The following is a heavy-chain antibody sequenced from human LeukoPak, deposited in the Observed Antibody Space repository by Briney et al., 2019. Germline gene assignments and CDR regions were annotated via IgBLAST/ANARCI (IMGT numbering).Heavy chain of an antibody. V-gene: IGHV4-38-2*02. D-gene: IGHD6-13*01. J-gene: IGHJ5*02. CDR3: ARGDYSSSWYEYNWFDP. CDR2: IYHSGNT. Sequence: SETLSLTCPVSGYSISSGYYWGWIRQPPGKGLEWIGSIYHSGNTYYSPSLKSRVTISVDTSKNQFSLKLSSVTAADTAVYYCARGDYSSSWYEYNWFDPWGQGTLVTVSS. CDR1: GYSISSGYY.